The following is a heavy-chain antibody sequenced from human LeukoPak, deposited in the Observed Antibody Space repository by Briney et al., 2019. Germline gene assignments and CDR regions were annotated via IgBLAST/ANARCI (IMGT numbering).Heavy chain of an antibody. CDR2: IIASGGTT. CDR3: ARDNELDL. Sequence: GGSLRLSCAASGFTFTNYGMNWVRQAPGKGLEWVSGIIASGGTTYTADSVKGRFTISRDNSKNTQNLQMNSLRAEDTAVYYCARDNELDLWGRGTLVTVSS. D-gene: IGHD2-8*01. CDR1: GFTFTNYG. V-gene: IGHV3-23*01. J-gene: IGHJ2*01.